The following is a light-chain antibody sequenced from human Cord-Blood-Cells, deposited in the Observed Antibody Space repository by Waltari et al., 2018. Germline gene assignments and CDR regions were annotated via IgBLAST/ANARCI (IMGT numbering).Light chain of an antibody. J-gene: IGLJ3*02. Sequence: QSVLPQPPSASGTPGQRVTISCSGSSSNIGSNTVNWYQQLPGTAPKLLIYSNNQRPSAVPDRFSGSKSGTSASLAISGLQSEDEADYYCAAWDDSLNGPVFGGGTKLTVL. CDR2: SNN. CDR3: AAWDDSLNGPV. V-gene: IGLV1-44*01. CDR1: SSNIGSNT.